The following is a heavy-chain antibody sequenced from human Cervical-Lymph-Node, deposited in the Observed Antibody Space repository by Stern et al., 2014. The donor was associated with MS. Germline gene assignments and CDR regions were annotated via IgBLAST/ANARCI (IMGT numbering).Heavy chain of an antibody. V-gene: IGHV7-4-1*02. Sequence: QVQLVQSGSELKKPVASVKVSCKASGYTFTNYAMNWVRQAPGQGLEWMGWINTNTRNPTYAQDFTGRFVFSFDTSVRTAYLQINSLKAEDTAVYYCARDHPGNYYSAMDVWGQGTTVTVSS. J-gene: IGHJ6*02. CDR1: GYTFTNYA. CDR2: INTNTRNP. CDR3: ARDHPGNYYSAMDV.